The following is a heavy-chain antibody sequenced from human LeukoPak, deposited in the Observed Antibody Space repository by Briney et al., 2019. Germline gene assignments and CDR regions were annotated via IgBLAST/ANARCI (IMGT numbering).Heavy chain of an antibody. J-gene: IGHJ3*02. D-gene: IGHD5-12*01. CDR3: ARSTQWLGRAFDI. V-gene: IGHV4-4*07. CDR2: IYSSGST. CDR1: GGSISNFY. Sequence: PSETLSLTCTVSGGSISNFYWSWIRQPAGKTLEWIGRIYSSGSTNYNPSLKSRVTMSVDTSKNQFSLKLSSVTAADTAVYYCARSTQWLGRAFDIWGQGTMVTVSS.